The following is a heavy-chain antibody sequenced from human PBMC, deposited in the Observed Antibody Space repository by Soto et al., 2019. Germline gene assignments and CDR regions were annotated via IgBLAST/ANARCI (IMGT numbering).Heavy chain of an antibody. V-gene: IGHV3-7*03. D-gene: IGHD1-26*01. CDR1: GFTFSSYW. CDR3: AEWRGVGSTAFDV. Sequence: EVQLVESGGGLVQPGGSLRLSCAASGFTFSSYWMSWVRQAPGKGLEWVANIKQDGSEKYYVDSVKGRFTISRDNAKNPLYLEMNRLRAEDPAVYYCAEWRGVGSTAFDVWGQGTLVTVSS. J-gene: IGHJ4*02. CDR2: IKQDGSEK.